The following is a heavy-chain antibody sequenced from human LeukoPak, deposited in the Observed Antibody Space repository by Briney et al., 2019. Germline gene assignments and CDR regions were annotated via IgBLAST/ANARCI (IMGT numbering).Heavy chain of an antibody. Sequence: GRSLRLSCAASGFTFSRYGMHWVRQAPGKGLEWVAVVSFEGSNKYYADSVKGRFTISRDNSKNTLSLQMNSLRAEDTAVYYCAKDMGYYYGSGSYSPENDYWGQGTLVTVSS. J-gene: IGHJ4*02. D-gene: IGHD3-10*01. CDR2: VSFEGSNK. V-gene: IGHV3-30*18. CDR1: GFTFSRYG. CDR3: AKDMGYYYGSGSYSPENDY.